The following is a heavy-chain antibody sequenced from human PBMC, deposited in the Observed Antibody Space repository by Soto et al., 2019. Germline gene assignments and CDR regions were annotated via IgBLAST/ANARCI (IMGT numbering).Heavy chain of an antibody. CDR2: ISWNSGSI. J-gene: IGHJ4*02. V-gene: IGHV3-9*01. CDR1: GFTFDDYA. CDR3: AKDVVPAAMSYFDY. D-gene: IGHD2-2*01. Sequence: EVQLVESGGGLVQPGRSLRLSCAASGFTFDDYAMHWVRQAPGKGLEWVSGISWNSGSIGYADSVKGRFTISRDNAKNSLYLQMNNLRAEDTALYYCAKDVVPAAMSYFDYWGQGTLVTVSS.